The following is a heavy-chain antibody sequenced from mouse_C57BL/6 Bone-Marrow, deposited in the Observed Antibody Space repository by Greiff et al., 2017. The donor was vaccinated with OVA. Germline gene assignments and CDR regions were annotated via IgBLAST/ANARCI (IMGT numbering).Heavy chain of an antibody. CDR2: IYPGDGDT. J-gene: IGHJ2*01. CDR1: GYAFSSSW. Sequence: QVQLQQSGPELVKPGASVKISCKASGYAFSSSWMNWVKQRPGKGLEWIGRIYPGDGDTNYNGKFKGKATLTADKSSSTAYMQLCSLTSEDSAVCFCARFGLRRGFDYWGQGTTLTVSS. V-gene: IGHV1-82*01. D-gene: IGHD2-2*01. CDR3: ARFGLRRGFDY.